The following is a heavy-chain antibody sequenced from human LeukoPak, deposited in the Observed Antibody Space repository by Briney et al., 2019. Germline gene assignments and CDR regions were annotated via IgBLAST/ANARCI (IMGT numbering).Heavy chain of an antibody. Sequence: PGGSLRLSYADSGFTFSNFDMSWVRQAPGKGLEWISAVSGSGDRTYYAGSVKGRFTISRDNSKNIVYLRMNSLRAEDTAVYFCANSRGYGSGNLWGQGTLVTVSS. V-gene: IGHV3-23*01. J-gene: IGHJ4*02. D-gene: IGHD3-10*01. CDR1: GFTFSNFD. CDR2: VSGSGDRT. CDR3: ANSRGYGSGNL.